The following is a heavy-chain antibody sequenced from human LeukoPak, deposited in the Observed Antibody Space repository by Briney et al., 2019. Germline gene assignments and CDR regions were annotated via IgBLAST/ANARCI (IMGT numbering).Heavy chain of an antibody. D-gene: IGHD3-10*01. CDR1: GGTFSRYT. CDR3: ASHGSGTYGSFDY. J-gene: IGHJ4*02. V-gene: IGHV1-69*06. CDR2: IIPLFGTA. Sequence: SVKVSCKAPGGTFSRYTISWVRQAPGQGLEWMGGIIPLFGTANYAQKFQGRVTITADKSTTTAYMELSSLRSEDTAVYYCASHGSGTYGSFDYWGQGTLVTVSS.